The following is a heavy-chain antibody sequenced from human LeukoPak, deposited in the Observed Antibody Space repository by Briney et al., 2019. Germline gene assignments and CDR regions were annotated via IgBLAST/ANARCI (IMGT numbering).Heavy chain of an antibody. D-gene: IGHD3-10*01. J-gene: IGHJ3*02. CDR3: ARHARGAKFGSGAFDI. Sequence: SETLSLTCTVSGGSISSSTYYWGWIRQPPGKGLEWIGSIYYSGSTYYNPSLKSRVTISVDTSKNQFSLKLSSVTAADTAVYYCARHARGAKFGSGAFDIWGQGTTVTVSS. CDR1: GGSISSSTYY. CDR2: IYYSGST. V-gene: IGHV4-39*01.